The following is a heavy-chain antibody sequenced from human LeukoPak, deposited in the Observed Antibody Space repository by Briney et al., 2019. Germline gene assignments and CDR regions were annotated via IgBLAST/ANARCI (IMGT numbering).Heavy chain of an antibody. V-gene: IGHV4-39*07. Sequence: KPSETLSLTCTVSGGSISSSSYYWGWIRQPPGKGLEWIGSIYYSGSTYYNPSLKSRVTISVDTAKNQFSLKLSSVTAADTAVYYCARWRGEVTADFDYWGQGTLVTVSS. J-gene: IGHJ4*02. D-gene: IGHD2-21*02. CDR2: IYYSGST. CDR1: GGSISSSSYY. CDR3: ARWRGEVTADFDY.